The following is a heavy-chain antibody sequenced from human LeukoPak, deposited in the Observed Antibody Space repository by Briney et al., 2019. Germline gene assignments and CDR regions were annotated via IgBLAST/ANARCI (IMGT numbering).Heavy chain of an antibody. CDR3: AILREYCGGDCSTHYFDY. J-gene: IGHJ4*02. CDR1: GYTFTSYA. V-gene: IGHV1-3*01. Sequence: ASVKVSCKASGYTFTSYAMHWVRQAPGQRLEWMGWINAGNGNTKYSQKFQGRVTITADESTSTAYMELSSLRSEDTAVYYCAILREYCGGDCSTHYFDYWGQGTLVTVSS. CDR2: INAGNGNT. D-gene: IGHD2-21*02.